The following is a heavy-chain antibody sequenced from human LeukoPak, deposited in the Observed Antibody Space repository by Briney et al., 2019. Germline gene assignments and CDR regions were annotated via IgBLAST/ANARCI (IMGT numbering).Heavy chain of an antibody. CDR3: AREGSRIQDLDV. CDR1: GFTFSSFS. Sequence: GGSLRLSCAASGFTFSSFSMNWVRQAPGKGLEWVSSIGSGSDTFHADSVKGRFAISRDNAKNSLYLQMSSLRDEDSAVYYCAREGSRIQDLDVWGQGTTVTVSS. J-gene: IGHJ6*02. CDR2: IGSGSDT. V-gene: IGHV3-21*01. D-gene: IGHD5-18*01.